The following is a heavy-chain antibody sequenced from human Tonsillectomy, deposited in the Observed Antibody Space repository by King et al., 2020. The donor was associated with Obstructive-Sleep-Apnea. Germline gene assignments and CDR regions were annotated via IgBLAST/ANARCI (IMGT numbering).Heavy chain of an antibody. V-gene: IGHV5-51*01. CDR3: ASLTPPTVTTEGGWFDP. CDR1: GYSFTSYW. J-gene: IGHJ5*02. Sequence: QLVQSGAEVKKPGESLKISCKGSGYSFTSYWIGWVRQMPGKGLEWMGIIYPGDSDTRYSPSFQGQVTIYADKSISTAYLQWSSLKASDTAMYYCASLTPPTVTTEGGWFDPWGQGTLVTVSS. CDR2: IYPGDSDT. D-gene: IGHD4-11*01.